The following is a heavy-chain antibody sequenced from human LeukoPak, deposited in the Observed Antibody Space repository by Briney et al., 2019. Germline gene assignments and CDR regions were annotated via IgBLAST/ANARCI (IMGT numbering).Heavy chain of an antibody. CDR1: GFTFDDYG. CDR2: INWKGGRT. J-gene: IGHJ4*02. D-gene: IGHD5-12*01. V-gene: IGHV3-20*04. CDR3: ARARDIVATIVPRGGVDY. Sequence: GGSLRLSCAASGFTFDDYGMSWVPQAQGKGLEWVSGINWKGGRTCHADSVKGRFTISRDNAKNSLYLQMKSLRAEDTALYYCARARDIVATIVPRGGVDYWGQGTLVTVSS.